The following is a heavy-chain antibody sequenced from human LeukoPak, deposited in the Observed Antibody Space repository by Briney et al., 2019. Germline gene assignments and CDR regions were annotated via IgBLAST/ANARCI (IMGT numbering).Heavy chain of an antibody. J-gene: IGHJ5*02. CDR3: AKDYRSTVAGGRNWFDP. D-gene: IGHD6-19*01. V-gene: IGHV3-23*01. CDR1: GFTSSSYA. CDR2: ISGSGGST. Sequence: GGSLRLSSAASGFTSSSYAMSWVRQGPGEGLEWVSAISGSGGSTYYADSVKGRFTISRDSSKNTLYLQINSLRAEHTAVYYCAKDYRSTVAGGRNWFDPWGQGTLVTVSS.